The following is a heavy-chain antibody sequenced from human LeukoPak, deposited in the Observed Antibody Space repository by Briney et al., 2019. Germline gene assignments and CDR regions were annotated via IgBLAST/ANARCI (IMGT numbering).Heavy chain of an antibody. CDR2: MNPNTGDT. D-gene: IGHD6-19*01. V-gene: IGHV1-8*01. CDR1: GYIFISYH. J-gene: IGHJ6*03. CDR3: ARPSGGWYYYYMDV. Sequence: WASVKVSCKASGYIFISYHINWVRQAAGQGLEWMGWMNPNTGDTGYAQKFKGRVAMTRNTSISTAYMELSSLRSEDTAVYYCARPSGGWYYYYMDVWGKGTTVTVSS.